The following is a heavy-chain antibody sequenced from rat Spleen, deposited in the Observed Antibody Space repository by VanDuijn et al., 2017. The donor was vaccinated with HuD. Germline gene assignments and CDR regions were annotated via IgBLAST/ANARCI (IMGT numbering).Heavy chain of an antibody. CDR1: GFSLTSNG. CDR3: ARGLRGGYFDY. Sequence: QVQLKESGPGLVQPSQTLSLTCTVSGFSLTSNGVSWVRQPPGKGLEWIAAISSGGSTYYNSALKSRLSISRDISKSQVFLKMNSLQTEDTATYYCARGLRGGYFDYWGQGVMVTVSS. D-gene: IGHD4-3*01. CDR2: ISSGGST. V-gene: IGHV2S12*01. J-gene: IGHJ2*01.